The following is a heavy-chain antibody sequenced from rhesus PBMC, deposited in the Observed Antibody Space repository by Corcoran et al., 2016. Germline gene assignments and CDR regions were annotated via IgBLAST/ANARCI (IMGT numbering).Heavy chain of an antibody. CDR1: GFTFGAVG. CDR2: ISYTTKST. D-gene: IGHD2-15*01. V-gene: IGHV3-7*01. Sequence: EVQLVESGGGLVQPGGSLGLSCAAAGFTFGAVGMQWVRQAPGKGLDWVSFISYTTKSTFYADSVKGRFTVSRDNAKNSMSLQMTSLRTEDTAVYYCTRESTAATQFDYWGQGVLVSVSS. J-gene: IGHJ4*01. CDR3: TRESTAATQFDY.